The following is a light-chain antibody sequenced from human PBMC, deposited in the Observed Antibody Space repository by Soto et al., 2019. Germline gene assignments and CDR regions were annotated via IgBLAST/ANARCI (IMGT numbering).Light chain of an antibody. CDR2: INGDGSH. CDR1: SGHSRYA. Sequence: QPVLTQSPSASASLGASVRLTCTLNSGHSRYAIAWHQQQPEKGPRYLMKINGDGSHTKGDEIPDRFSGSSSGAERHLTISSLQSEDEADYYCQTWGTGTRLVFGGGTQLTVL. J-gene: IGLJ2*01. CDR3: QTWGTGTRLV. V-gene: IGLV4-69*01.